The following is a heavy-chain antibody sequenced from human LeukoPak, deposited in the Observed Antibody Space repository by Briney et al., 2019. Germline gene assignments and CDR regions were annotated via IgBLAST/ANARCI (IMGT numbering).Heavy chain of an antibody. J-gene: IGHJ4*02. CDR3: TKNTHDY. CDR2: IKGDGRGK. CDR1: GFTLSGSW. D-gene: IGHD1/OR15-1a*01. Sequence: PGGSLRLSCAASGFTLSGSWMSWVRQAPGKGLERVATIKGDGRGKFYVDSAKGRFAISRDDGKSSLFLQMDSLRSEDTAVYYCTKNTHDYWGQGTLVTVSS. V-gene: IGHV3-7*01.